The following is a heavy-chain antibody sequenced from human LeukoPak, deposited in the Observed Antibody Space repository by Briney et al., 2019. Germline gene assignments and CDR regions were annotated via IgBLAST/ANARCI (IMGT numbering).Heavy chain of an antibody. D-gene: IGHD3-9*01. V-gene: IGHV1-46*01. J-gene: IGHJ4*02. Sequence: ASVKVSCKASGYTFTVYYMHWVRQAPGQGLEWMGIINPSGGSTSYAQKFQGRVTMTRDTSTSTVYMELSSLRSEDTAVYYCARDLLPRYFDWLSPLYYFDYWGQGTLVTVSS. CDR3: ARDLLPRYFDWLSPLYYFDY. CDR1: GYTFTVYY. CDR2: INPSGGST.